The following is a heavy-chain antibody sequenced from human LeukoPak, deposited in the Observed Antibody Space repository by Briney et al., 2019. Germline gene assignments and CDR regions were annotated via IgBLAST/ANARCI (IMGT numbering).Heavy chain of an antibody. J-gene: IGHJ5*02. CDR2: IYYSGST. CDR1: GSTFSYYA. CDR3: ARGRHYCTNGVCYKMDWFDP. V-gene: IGHV4-39*01. D-gene: IGHD2-8*01. Sequence: GSLRLSCTASGSTFSYYAMNWIRQPPGKGLEWIGSIYYSGSTYYNPSLKSRVTISVDTSKNQFSLKLSSVTAADTAVYYCARGRHYCTNGVCYKMDWFDPWGQGTLVNVSS.